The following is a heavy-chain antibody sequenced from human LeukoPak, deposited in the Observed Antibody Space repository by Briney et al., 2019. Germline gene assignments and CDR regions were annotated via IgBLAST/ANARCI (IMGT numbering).Heavy chain of an antibody. CDR3: AKNPAIVVATLWFDP. Sequence: GGSLRLSCTASGFTLGSHDMHWVRQIPGQGLEWVSVISGGGSNTFYTDSVKGRFTISRDNSKNTLYLQMNSLRAEDTAIYYCAKNPAIVVATLWFDPWGQGTLVTVSS. D-gene: IGHD3-22*01. CDR1: GFTLGSHD. V-gene: IGHV3-23*01. CDR2: ISGGGSNT. J-gene: IGHJ5*02.